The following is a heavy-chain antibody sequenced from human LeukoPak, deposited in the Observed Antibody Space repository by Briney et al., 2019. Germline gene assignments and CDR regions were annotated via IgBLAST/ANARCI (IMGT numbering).Heavy chain of an antibody. CDR1: GGSFSGYY. J-gene: IGHJ5*01. D-gene: IGHD1-26*01. CDR2: INHSGST. CDR3: ARGEWELLWFDY. Sequence: ASETLSLTRAVYGGSFSGYYWSWIRQPPGKGLEWTGEINHSGSTNYNPSLKSRVTISVDTSKNQFSLKLSSVTAADTAVYYCARGEWELLWFDYWGQGTLVTVSS. V-gene: IGHV4-34*01.